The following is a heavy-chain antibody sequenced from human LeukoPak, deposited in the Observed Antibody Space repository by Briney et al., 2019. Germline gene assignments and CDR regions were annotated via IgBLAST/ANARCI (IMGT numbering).Heavy chain of an antibody. Sequence: GGSLRLSCAASGFTFNSYAMYWVRQAPGKGLEWVSGIFGSGGSAHYADSVKGRSTISRDNSKNTVFLQMDSLRVEETAVYYCGKTTTGYSSGRYPGWPVDYWGQGTLVTVSS. D-gene: IGHD6-19*01. CDR2: IFGSGGSA. V-gene: IGHV3-23*01. CDR1: GFTFNSYA. J-gene: IGHJ4*02. CDR3: GKTTTGYSSGRYPGWPVDY.